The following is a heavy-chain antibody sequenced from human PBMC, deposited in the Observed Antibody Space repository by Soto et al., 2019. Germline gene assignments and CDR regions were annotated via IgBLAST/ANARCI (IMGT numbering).Heavy chain of an antibody. CDR3: ARGYCSSTSCYFRWFDP. Sequence: ASVKVSCKASGYTFTSYGISWVRQAPGQGLEWMGWISAYNGNTNYAQKLQGRVTMTTDTSTSTAYMELRSLRSDDTAVYYCARGYCSSTSCYFRWFDPWGQRTVVTVSS. CDR2: ISAYNGNT. J-gene: IGHJ5*02. V-gene: IGHV1-18*01. CDR1: GYTFTSYG. D-gene: IGHD2-2*01.